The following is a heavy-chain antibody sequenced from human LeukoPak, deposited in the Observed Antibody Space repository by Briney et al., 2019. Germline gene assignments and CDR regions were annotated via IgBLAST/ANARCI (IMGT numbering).Heavy chain of an antibody. CDR3: AKNGQSGFAFDP. CDR1: GGSFSGYY. Sequence: SETLSLTCAVYGGSFSGYYWSWFRQPPGKGLEWIGEINHSGSTNYNPPLKSRVTISVDTSKNQFSLKLNSVTAADTAVYYCAKNGQSGFAFDPWGQGTLVTVSS. V-gene: IGHV4-34*01. D-gene: IGHD3-3*01. CDR2: INHSGST. J-gene: IGHJ5*02.